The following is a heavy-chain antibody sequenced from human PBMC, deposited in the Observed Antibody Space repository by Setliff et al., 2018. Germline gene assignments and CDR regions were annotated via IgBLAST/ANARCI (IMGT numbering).Heavy chain of an antibody. D-gene: IGHD5-18*01. Sequence: SETLSLTCAVYGGSFSGYYWSWIRQPPGKGLEWIGEINHSGSTNYNPSLKSRVTISVDTSKNQFSLKLSSVAAADTAVYYCARGGYSYGHHYYYYMDLWGKGTTVTVSS. CDR3: ARGGYSYGHHYYYYMDL. J-gene: IGHJ6*03. V-gene: IGHV4-34*01. CDR2: INHSGST. CDR1: GGSFSGYY.